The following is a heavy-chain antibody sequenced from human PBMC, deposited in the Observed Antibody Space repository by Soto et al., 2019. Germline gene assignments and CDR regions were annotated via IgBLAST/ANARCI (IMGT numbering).Heavy chain of an antibody. CDR1: GGSFSSYA. Sequence: QVQLVQAGPEVKKPGSSVKVSCKASGGSFSSYAITWVRQAPGQGLEWMGGIIGMFGTTDYAQKFQGRLTITADALPSTAYLELSSLTSEDTAVYYCARGSEYVPNCLAFWGQGTLVTVSS. D-gene: IGHD3-16*01. J-gene: IGHJ4*02. CDR2: IIGMFGTT. CDR3: ARGSEYVPNCLAF. V-gene: IGHV1-69*01.